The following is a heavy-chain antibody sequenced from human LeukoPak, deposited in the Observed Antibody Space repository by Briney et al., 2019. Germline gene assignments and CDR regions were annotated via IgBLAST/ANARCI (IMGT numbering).Heavy chain of an antibody. V-gene: IGHV4-59*01. CDR2: IYYDGTT. Sequence: PSETLSLTCSVSGGSMNNYYWSWSRQPPGKGLEWIGYIYYDGTTYYKPSLKSRVTISLHTSRKQFSLKLSSVTAADTAVYFCTGSSGWFYFDFWAHGTLVTVSS. CDR1: GGSMNNYY. D-gene: IGHD6-19*01. J-gene: IGHJ4*01. CDR3: TGSSGWFYFDF.